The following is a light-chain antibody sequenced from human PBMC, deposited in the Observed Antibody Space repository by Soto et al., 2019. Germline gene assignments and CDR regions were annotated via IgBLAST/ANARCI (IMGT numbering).Light chain of an antibody. J-gene: IGLJ2*01. V-gene: IGLV1-40*01. CDR1: GSHIEAGYE. CDR3: QSFDTNLNAVL. Sequence: QSVLTQPPSVCGAPGQTVSRCCFGSGSHIEAGYEVHSYQQLTGVAPKLLIFDTINRPSGVPGRFSGSKSGASASLAITGLLPEDEADFFCQSFDTNLNAVLFGGGTQLTVL. CDR2: DTI.